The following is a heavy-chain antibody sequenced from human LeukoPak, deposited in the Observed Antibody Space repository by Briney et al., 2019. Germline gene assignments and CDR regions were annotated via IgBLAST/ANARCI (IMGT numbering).Heavy chain of an antibody. CDR3: ARQPYGYDAFDI. CDR1: GYSISSGYY. D-gene: IGHD4-17*01. J-gene: IGHJ3*02. V-gene: IGHV4-38-2*02. Sequence: SETLSLTCTVSGYSISSGYYWGWIRQPPGKGLEWIGSIYHSGSTYYNPSLKSRVTISVDTSKNQFSLKLSSVTAADTAVYYCARQPYGYDAFDIWGQGTMVTVSS. CDR2: IYHSGST.